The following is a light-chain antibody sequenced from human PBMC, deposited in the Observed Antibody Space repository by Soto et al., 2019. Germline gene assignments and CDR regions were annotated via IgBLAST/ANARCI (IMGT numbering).Light chain of an antibody. CDR1: QSVSNSF. Sequence: EIVLTQSPGTLSLSPGERATLNCRASQSVSNSFLAWYRHKPGQAPTLLIYGASSRATGIPARFSGSGSGTDFTLTISRLDPEDFAVYYCQQYGSSPYTFGQGTKLEIK. J-gene: IGKJ2*01. CDR2: GAS. CDR3: QQYGSSPYT. V-gene: IGKV3-20*01.